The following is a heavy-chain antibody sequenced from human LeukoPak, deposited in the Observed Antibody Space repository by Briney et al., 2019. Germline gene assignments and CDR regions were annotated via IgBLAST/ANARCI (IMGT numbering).Heavy chain of an antibody. CDR2: IRYDGSNK. CDR1: GFTFSSYG. J-gene: IGHJ4*02. Sequence: GGSLRLSCAASGFTFSSYGMHWVRQAPGKGLEWVAFIRYDGSNKYYADSVKGRFTISRDNSKNTLYLQINSLRAEDTAVYYCAKGGSHLTYFDYWGQGTLVTVSS. CDR3: AKGGSHLTYFDY. V-gene: IGHV3-30*02. D-gene: IGHD1-26*01.